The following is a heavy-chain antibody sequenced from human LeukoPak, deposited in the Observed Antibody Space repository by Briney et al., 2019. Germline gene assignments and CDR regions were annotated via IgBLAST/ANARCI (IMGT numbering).Heavy chain of an antibody. D-gene: IGHD3-10*01. CDR3: ARDSDGSGSYYKRSGHNWFDR. CDR1: GFTFSSYS. V-gene: IGHV3-21*01. Sequence: GGSLRLSCAASGFTFSSYSMNWVRQAPGKGLEWVSSISSSSSYIYYADSVKGRFTISRDNAKNSLYLQMNSLRAEDTAVYYCARDSDGSGSYYKRSGHNWFDRWGQGTLVTVSS. J-gene: IGHJ5*02. CDR2: ISSSSSYI.